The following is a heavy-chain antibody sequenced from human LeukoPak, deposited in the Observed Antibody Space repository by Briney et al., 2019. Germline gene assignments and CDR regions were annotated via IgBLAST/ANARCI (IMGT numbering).Heavy chain of an antibody. J-gene: IGHJ4*02. CDR3: ARGPLLRRFDY. CDR2: INHSGST. Sequence: SETLSLTCAVYGGSFSGYYWSWIRQPPGKGRKWIGEINHSGSTNYNPSLKSRVTISVDTSKNQFSLKLSSVTAADTAVYYCARGPLLRRFDYWGQGTLVTVSS. V-gene: IGHV4-34*01. CDR1: GGSFSGYY.